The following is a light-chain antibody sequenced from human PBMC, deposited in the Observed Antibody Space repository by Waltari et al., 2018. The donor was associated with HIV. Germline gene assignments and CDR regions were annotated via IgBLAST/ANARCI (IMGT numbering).Light chain of an antibody. CDR2: EVN. Sequence: QSALTQPPSASGSPGQSVPISCAASTSDIGTYNSVSWYQQLPGQAPKLIIYEVNKRPSGVPDRFSGSKSGNTASLTVSGLQTGDEGDYYCASYAGSRPFVFGSGTKVTVV. J-gene: IGLJ1*01. CDR1: TSDIGTYNS. V-gene: IGLV2-8*01. CDR3: ASYAGSRPFV.